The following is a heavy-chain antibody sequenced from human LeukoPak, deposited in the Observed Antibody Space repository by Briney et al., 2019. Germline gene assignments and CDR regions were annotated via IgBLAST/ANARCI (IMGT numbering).Heavy chain of an antibody. Sequence: PSETLSLTCAVYGGSFSGYYWSWTRQPPGKGLEWIGEINHSGSTNYNPSLKSRVTISVDSSKNQFSLKLSSVTAADTAVYYCARGAVLRFLEWLPIHNWFDPWGQGTLVTVSS. V-gene: IGHV4-34*01. D-gene: IGHD3-3*01. CDR3: ARGAVLRFLEWLPIHNWFDP. J-gene: IGHJ5*02. CDR2: INHSGST. CDR1: GGSFSGYY.